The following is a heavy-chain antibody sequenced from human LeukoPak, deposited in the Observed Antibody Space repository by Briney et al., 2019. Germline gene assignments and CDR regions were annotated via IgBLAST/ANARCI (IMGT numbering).Heavy chain of an antibody. CDR2: IIPILGIA. V-gene: IGHV1-69*04. D-gene: IGHD5-18*01. Sequence: GASVKVSCKASGGTFSSYAISWVRQAPGRGLEWMGRIIPILGIANYAQKFQGRVTITADKSTSTAYMELSSLRSEDTAVYYCASRGPTAMCDYWGQGTLVTVSS. CDR1: GGTFSSYA. CDR3: ASRGPTAMCDY. J-gene: IGHJ4*02.